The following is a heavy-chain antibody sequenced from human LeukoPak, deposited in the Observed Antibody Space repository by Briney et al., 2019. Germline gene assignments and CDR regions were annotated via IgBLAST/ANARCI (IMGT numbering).Heavy chain of an antibody. Sequence: SETLSLTCTVSGGSISSYYWSWIRQPPGKGLEWIGYIYYSGSTNYNPSLKSRVTISVDTSKNQFSLKLSSVTAADTAVYYCARSSKQQLVRSWFDPWGQGTLVTVSS. CDR1: GGSISSYY. CDR3: ARSSKQQLVRSWFDP. J-gene: IGHJ5*02. CDR2: IYYSGST. V-gene: IGHV4-59*08. D-gene: IGHD6-13*01.